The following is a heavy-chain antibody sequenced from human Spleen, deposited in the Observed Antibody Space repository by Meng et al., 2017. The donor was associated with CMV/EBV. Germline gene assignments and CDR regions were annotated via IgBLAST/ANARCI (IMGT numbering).Heavy chain of an antibody. V-gene: IGHV1-69*05. CDR1: GGTFSSYA. Sequence: SVQVSCKASGGTFSSYAISWVRQAPGQGLEWMGGIIPIFGTANYAQKFQGRVTITTDESTSTAYMELSSLRSEDTAVYYCASDYYDSSGYLTRAFDIWGQGTMVTVSS. CDR3: ASDYYDSSGYLTRAFDI. CDR2: IIPIFGTA. J-gene: IGHJ3*02. D-gene: IGHD3-22*01.